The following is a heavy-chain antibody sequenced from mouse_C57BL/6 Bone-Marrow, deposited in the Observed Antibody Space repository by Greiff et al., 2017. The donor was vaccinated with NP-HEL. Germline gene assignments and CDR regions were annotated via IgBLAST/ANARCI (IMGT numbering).Heavy chain of an antibody. J-gene: IGHJ4*01. V-gene: IGHV1-80*01. CDR1: GYAFSSYW. Sequence: VKLVESGAELVKPGASVKISCKASGYAFSSYWMNWVKERPGKGLEWIGQIYPGDGDTKYNGKFKGKATLTADKSSSTAYMQVSSLTSEDSAVYFCARGDYGSSRFGYAMDYWVQGTSVTVSS. D-gene: IGHD1-1*01. CDR3: ARGDYGSSRFGYAMDY. CDR2: IYPGDGDT.